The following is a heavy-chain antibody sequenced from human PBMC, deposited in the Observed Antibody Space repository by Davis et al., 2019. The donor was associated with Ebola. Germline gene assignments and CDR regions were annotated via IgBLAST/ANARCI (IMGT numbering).Heavy chain of an antibody. J-gene: IGHJ4*02. CDR3: TTDLTSDVASGG. Sequence: GESLKISCAASGFTVSSNYMSWVRQAPGKGLEWVSVIYSGGSTYYADSVKGRFTISRDNSKNTLYLQMNGLRAEDTAVYYCTTDLTSDVASGGCGQGTLVTVSS. CDR1: GFTVSSNY. CDR2: IYSGGST. D-gene: IGHD2-21*01. V-gene: IGHV3-53*01.